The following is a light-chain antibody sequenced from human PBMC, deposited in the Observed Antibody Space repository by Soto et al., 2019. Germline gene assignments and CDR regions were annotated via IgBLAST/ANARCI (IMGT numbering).Light chain of an antibody. V-gene: IGLV2-23*01. Sequence: QSVLTNPASGSGSPGQSITISCTCNSNDVGSYSLLSWYQHHPGKAPKLIIYEDIKGPSGVSNRFSGSKSGNTASLRISGLQAEDEADYYCYTYAGGSTYLFGTGTKVTVL. CDR1: SNDVGSYSL. J-gene: IGLJ1*01. CDR2: EDI. CDR3: YTYAGGSTYL.